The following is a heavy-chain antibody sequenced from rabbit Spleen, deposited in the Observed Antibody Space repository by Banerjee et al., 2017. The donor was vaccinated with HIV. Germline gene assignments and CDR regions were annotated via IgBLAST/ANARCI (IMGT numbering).Heavy chain of an antibody. D-gene: IGHD1-1*01. CDR1: GFSFSNANW. J-gene: IGHJ4*01. V-gene: IGHV1S7*01. Sequence: QVVESGGGLVKPGASLTLTCTASGFSFSNANWMCWVRQAPGKGLEWIGYIDPVFGTKYYARWVNGRFTISSHNAQNTLYLQMNSLTAADTATYFCVRGASSSGYYSLWGPGTLVTVS. CDR3: VRGASSSGYYSL. CDR2: IDPVFGTK.